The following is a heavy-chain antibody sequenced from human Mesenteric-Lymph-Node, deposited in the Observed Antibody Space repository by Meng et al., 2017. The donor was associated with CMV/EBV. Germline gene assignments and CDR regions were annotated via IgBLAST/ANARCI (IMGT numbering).Heavy chain of an antibody. CDR2: IYYSGAT. D-gene: IGHD2-2*01. CDR1: GGAITSDY. V-gene: IGHV4-59*01. J-gene: IGHJ4*01. Sequence: GSLRLSCTVSGGAITSDYWSWIRQSPGKALEHIGYIYYSGATTYNPSLRSRLTISLYTSKTQFSLKLRSVTAADTALYYCARAEAHCSSTNCPVDNWGQGTLVTVSS. CDR3: ARAEAHCSSTNCPVDN.